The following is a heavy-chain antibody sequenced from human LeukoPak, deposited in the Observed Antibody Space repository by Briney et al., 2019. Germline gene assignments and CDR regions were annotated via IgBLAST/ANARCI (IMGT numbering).Heavy chain of an antibody. Sequence: GGSLRLSCAASGFTFRSYWMHWARQAPGKGLVWVSRINGDGSSTNYADSVKGRFSISRDNAKNTLFLQMNSLRAEDTAVYYCARGGGTIAAAVVDWGQGTLVTVSS. CDR1: GFTFRSYW. CDR3: ARGGGTIAAAVVD. CDR2: INGDGSST. D-gene: IGHD6-13*01. V-gene: IGHV3-74*01. J-gene: IGHJ4*02.